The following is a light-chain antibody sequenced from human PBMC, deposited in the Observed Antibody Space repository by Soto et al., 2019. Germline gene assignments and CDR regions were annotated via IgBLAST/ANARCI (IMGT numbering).Light chain of an antibody. J-gene: IGKJ4*01. CDR2: DAS. CDR3: QQRSNWPPLT. V-gene: IGKV3-11*01. CDR1: QSVSSY. Sequence: EIVLTQSPATLSLSPGERATLSCRASQSVSSYLAWYQQKPGQAPRLLIYDASNRATGIPARFSGNGSGTDFKLTISSLEPEDFPVYYCQQRSNWPPLTFGGGTKVEIK.